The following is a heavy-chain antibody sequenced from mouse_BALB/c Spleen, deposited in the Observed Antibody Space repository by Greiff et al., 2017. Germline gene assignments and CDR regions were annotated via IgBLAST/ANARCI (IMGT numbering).Heavy chain of an antibody. V-gene: IGHV1-4*01. D-gene: IGHD2-4*01. Sequence: QVQLQQSGAELARPGASVKMSCKASGYTFTSYTMHWVKQRPGQGLEWIGYINPSSGYTNYNQKFKDKATLTADKSSSTAYMQLSSLTSEDSAVYYCARDMITNAMDYWGQGTSVTVSS. CDR2: INPSSGYT. CDR1: GYTFTSYT. CDR3: ARDMITNAMDY. J-gene: IGHJ4*01.